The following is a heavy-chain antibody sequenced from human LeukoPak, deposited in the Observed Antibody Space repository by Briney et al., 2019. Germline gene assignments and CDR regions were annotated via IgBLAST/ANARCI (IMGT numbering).Heavy chain of an antibody. CDR2: IRYDGSIK. V-gene: IGHV3-30*02. CDR3: ATSRYNWNDDGAFDI. CDR1: GFTFSSYG. Sequence: GGSLRLSCAASGFTFSSYGMHWVRQAPGKGLEWVAFIRYDGSIKYYADSVKGRFTISRDNSKNTVYLQMNSLRTEDTAVYYCATSRYNWNDDGAFDIWGQGTMVTVSS. D-gene: IGHD1-1*01. J-gene: IGHJ3*02.